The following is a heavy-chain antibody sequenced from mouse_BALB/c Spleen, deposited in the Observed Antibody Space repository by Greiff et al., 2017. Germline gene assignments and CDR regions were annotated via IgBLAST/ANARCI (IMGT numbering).Heavy chain of an antibody. Sequence: VQLQQPGAELVRPGASVKLSCKASGYTFTSYWINWVKQRPGQGLEWIGNIYPSDSYTNYNQKFKDKAPLTVDKSSSTAYMQLSSPTSEDSAVYYCTRGGSFFDYWGQGTTLTVSS. CDR1: GYTFTSYW. J-gene: IGHJ2*01. CDR2: IYPSDSYT. CDR3: TRGGSFFDY. V-gene: IGHV1-69*02.